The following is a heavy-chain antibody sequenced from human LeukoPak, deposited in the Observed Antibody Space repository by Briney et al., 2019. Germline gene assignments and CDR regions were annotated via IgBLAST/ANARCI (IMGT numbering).Heavy chain of an antibody. Sequence: SETLSLTCAVYGGSISGYYWSWIRQPPGKGLEWIGEINHSGSTNYNPSLKSRVTISVDTSKNQFSLKLSSVTAADTAVYYCARLAHWNYFDYWGQGTLVTVSS. CDR1: GGSISGYY. CDR3: ARLAHWNYFDY. CDR2: INHSGST. V-gene: IGHV4-34*01. J-gene: IGHJ4*02. D-gene: IGHD1-1*01.